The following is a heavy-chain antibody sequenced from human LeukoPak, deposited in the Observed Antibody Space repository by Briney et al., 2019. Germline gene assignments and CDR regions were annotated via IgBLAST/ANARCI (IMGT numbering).Heavy chain of an antibody. CDR3: ARHHCSSTSCYRGGWFDP. D-gene: IGHD2-2*02. V-gene: IGHV5-10-1*01. Sequence: GESLQISCKGSGYSFTSYWISWVRQMPGKGLEWMGRIDPSDSYTNYSPSFQGHVTISADKSISTAYLQWSSLKASDTAMYYCARHHCSSTSCYRGGWFDPWGQGTLVTVSS. CDR2: IDPSDSYT. J-gene: IGHJ5*02. CDR1: GYSFTSYW.